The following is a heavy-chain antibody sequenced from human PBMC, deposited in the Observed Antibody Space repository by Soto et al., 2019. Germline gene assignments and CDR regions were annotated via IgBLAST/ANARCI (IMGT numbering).Heavy chain of an antibody. CDR1: GYTFTNYW. V-gene: IGHV5-51*01. J-gene: IGHJ5*02. D-gene: IGHD2-21*01. Sequence: GESLKISCKGSGYTFTNYWIGWVRQMPGKGLEWMGIIYPGDSDTRYSASFQGQVTISADKSISTTFLQWSSLKASDTAMYYCARRRQHCGTSTCSFDPWGQGTLVTVYS. CDR3: ARRRQHCGTSTCSFDP. CDR2: IYPGDSDT.